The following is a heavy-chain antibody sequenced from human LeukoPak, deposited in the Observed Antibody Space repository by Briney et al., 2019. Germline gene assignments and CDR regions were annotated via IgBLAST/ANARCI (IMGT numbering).Heavy chain of an antibody. CDR3: AKDGKYSSSWYYYYYYMDV. CDR1: GFTFSSYG. CDR2: IRYDGSNK. V-gene: IGHV3-30*02. J-gene: IGHJ6*03. D-gene: IGHD6-13*01. Sequence: GGSLRLSCAASGFTFSSYGMHWVRQAPGKGLEWVAFIRYDGSNKYYADSVKGRFTISRDNSKNTLYLQMNSLRAEDTAVYYCAKDGKYSSSWYYYYYYMDVWGKGTTVTISS.